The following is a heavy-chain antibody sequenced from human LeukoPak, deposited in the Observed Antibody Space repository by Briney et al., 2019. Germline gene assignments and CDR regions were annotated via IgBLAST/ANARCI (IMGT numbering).Heavy chain of an antibody. CDR2: IKKDVGEK. Sequence: GRSLRLSCAASGFTFSSYGMHWVRQAPGKGLEWVASIKKDVGEKFYVDSVKGRFTISRDNAKNSLYLHMNSLRVEDTAVYYCARDRRYSSSTDYWGQGTLVTVSS. CDR3: ARDRRYSSSTDY. V-gene: IGHV3-7*01. J-gene: IGHJ4*02. D-gene: IGHD6-13*01. CDR1: GFTFSSYG.